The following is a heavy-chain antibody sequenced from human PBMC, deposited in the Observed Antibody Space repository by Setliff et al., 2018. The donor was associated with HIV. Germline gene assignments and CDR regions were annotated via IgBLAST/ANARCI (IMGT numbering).Heavy chain of an antibody. CDR2: IYASGST. J-gene: IGHJ5*01. CDR3: AKRAVQDGTVTSSNWFES. Sequence: PSETLSLTCTVSGDSISSYFWSWVRQPPGKGLEWIGYIYASGSTGYNPSLTSRVTMSTDTPNNRFALKLTSVTAADTAVYYCAKRAVQDGTVTSSNWFESWGQGTLVTVSS. V-gene: IGHV4-4*09. D-gene: IGHD1-7*01. CDR1: GDSISSYF.